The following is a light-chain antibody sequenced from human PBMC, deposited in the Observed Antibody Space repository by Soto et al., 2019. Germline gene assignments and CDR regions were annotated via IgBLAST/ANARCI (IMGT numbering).Light chain of an antibody. Sequence: QSALTQPASVSGSPGQSITISCTGTSSDVGGYNYVSWYQQHPGKAPKLMIYEVSNRPSGVSNRFSGSKSGNTASLTISGRQSEDEADYYCSSYTSRSTKVFGTGTKLTAL. CDR2: EVS. CDR1: SSDVGGYNY. CDR3: SSYTSRSTKV. J-gene: IGLJ1*01. V-gene: IGLV2-14*01.